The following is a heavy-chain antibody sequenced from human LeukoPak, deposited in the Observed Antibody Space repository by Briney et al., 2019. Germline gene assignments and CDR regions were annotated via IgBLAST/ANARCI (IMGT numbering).Heavy chain of an antibody. Sequence: SVKVSCKASGGTFSSYAISWVRQAPGQGLEWMGGIIPIFGTANYAQKFQGRVTNTTDESTSTAYMELSSLRSEDTAVYYCARVYYDSSGYYSGGVDYWGQGTLVTVSS. J-gene: IGHJ4*02. V-gene: IGHV1-69*05. CDR1: GGTFSSYA. CDR2: IIPIFGTA. D-gene: IGHD3-22*01. CDR3: ARVYYDSSGYYSGGVDY.